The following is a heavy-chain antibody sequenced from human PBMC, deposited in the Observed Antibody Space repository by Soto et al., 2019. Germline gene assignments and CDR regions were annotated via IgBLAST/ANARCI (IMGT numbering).Heavy chain of an antibody. CDR2: ISSSSSTI. D-gene: IGHD3-9*01. V-gene: IGHV3-48*02. CDR1: GFTFSSYS. CDR3: ARDPPILTGYSPRSRGMDV. J-gene: IGHJ6*02. Sequence: VGSLRLSCAASGFTFSSYSMNWVRQAPGKGLEWVSYISSSSSTIYYADSVKGRFTISRDNAKNSLYLQMNSLRDEDTAVYYCARDPPILTGYSPRSRGMDVWGQGTTVTVSS.